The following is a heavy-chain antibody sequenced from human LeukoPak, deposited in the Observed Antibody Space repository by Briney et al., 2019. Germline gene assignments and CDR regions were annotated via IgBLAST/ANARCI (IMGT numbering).Heavy chain of an antibody. CDR2: INPDSGVT. V-gene: IGHV1-2*02. D-gene: IGHD3-10*01. CDR1: GYTFTDYY. J-gene: IGHJ3*01. CDR3: ARELPNYYGSGSGAFDV. Sequence: ASVKVSCKASGYTFTDYYMHWVRQAPGQGLEWMGWINPDSGVTNFAEGFQGRVTMTRDTSISTAYMELSRLRSDDTAVYYCARELPNYYGSGSGAFDVWGQGTMVTVSS.